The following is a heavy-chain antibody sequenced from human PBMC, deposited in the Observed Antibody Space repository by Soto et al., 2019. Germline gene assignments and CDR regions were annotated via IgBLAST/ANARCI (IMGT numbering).Heavy chain of an antibody. J-gene: IGHJ1*01. CDR1: GFTVSSNY. CDR3: ARDRVESGYPEYFQH. Sequence: EVQLVESGGGLIQPGGSLRLSCAASGFTVSSNYISWVRQAPGKGLEWVPVIHSGGSTYYADSVKGRFTISRDNSKNTLYLQMNSLRAEDTAVYYCARDRVESGYPEYFQHWGQGTLVPVSS. CDR2: IHSGGST. D-gene: IGHD3-22*01. V-gene: IGHV3-53*01.